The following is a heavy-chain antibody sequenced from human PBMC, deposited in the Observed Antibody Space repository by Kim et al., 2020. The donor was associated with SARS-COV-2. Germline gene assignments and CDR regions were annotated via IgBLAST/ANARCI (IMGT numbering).Heavy chain of an antibody. Sequence: GGSLRLSCAASGFTFSSNYMSWVRQAPGKGLEWVSVIYSADSKYYADSVKGSFTISRDNSQNTVSLLMNSLRAEDTAVYYCARLSRRLPTSFYFWGQGA. CDR3: ARLSRRLPTSFYF. CDR1: GFTFSSNY. V-gene: IGHV3-66*01. CDR2: IYSADSK. J-gene: IGHJ4*02. D-gene: IGHD3-16*02.